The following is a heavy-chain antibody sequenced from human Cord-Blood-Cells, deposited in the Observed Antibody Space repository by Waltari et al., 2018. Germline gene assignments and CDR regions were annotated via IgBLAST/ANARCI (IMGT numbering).Heavy chain of an antibody. CDR1: GGSISSYY. CDR2: IYYSGST. D-gene: IGHD5-18*01. J-gene: IGHJ4*02. CDR3: ARVGRGYSYGYEYYFDY. V-gene: IGHV4-59*01. Sequence: QVQLQESGPGLVKPPETLSLTCPVSGGSISSYYWSWIRQPPGKGLEWIGYIYYSGSTNYNPSLKSRVTISVDTSKNQFSLKLSSVTAADTAVYYCARVGRGYSYGYEYYFDYWGQGTLVTVSS.